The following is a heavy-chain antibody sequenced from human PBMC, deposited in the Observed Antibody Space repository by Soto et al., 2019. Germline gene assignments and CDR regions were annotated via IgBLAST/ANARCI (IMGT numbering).Heavy chain of an antibody. Sequence: KSSETLSLTCAVSGYSISSGYYWGWIRQPPGKGLEWIGNIYHSGSTYYSPSLKSRVTISVDTSKNQFSLKLSSVTAADTAVYFCARGYYDSYGSFDYWGQGTLVTVSS. CDR3: ARGYYDSYGSFDY. D-gene: IGHD3-22*01. V-gene: IGHV4-38-2*01. J-gene: IGHJ4*02. CDR2: IYHSGST. CDR1: GYSISSGYY.